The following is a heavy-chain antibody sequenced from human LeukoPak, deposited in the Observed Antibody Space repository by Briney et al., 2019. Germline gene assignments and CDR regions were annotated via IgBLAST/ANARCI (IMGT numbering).Heavy chain of an antibody. V-gene: IGHV3-74*01. CDR3: AREGLRYFDWIPDDY. J-gene: IGHJ4*02. CDR1: GFTFSSYA. CDR2: IDSDGSST. Sequence: GGSLRLSCAASGFTFSSYAMNWVRQARGDGLVLVSRIDSDGSSTTYADSVKGRFTISRDNAKNSLYLQMNSLRAEDTAVYYCAREGLRYFDWIPDDYWGQGTLVPVSS. D-gene: IGHD3-9*01.